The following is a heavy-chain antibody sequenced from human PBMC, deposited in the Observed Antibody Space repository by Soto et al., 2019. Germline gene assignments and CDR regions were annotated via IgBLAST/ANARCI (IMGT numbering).Heavy chain of an antibody. D-gene: IGHD2-2*01. CDR3: ARAMGPYQEYYYYGMDV. V-gene: IGHV3-30-3*01. CDR2: ISYDGSNK. J-gene: IGHJ6*02. CDR1: GFTFSSYA. Sequence: QVQLVESGGGVVQPGRSLRLSCAASGFTFSSYAMHWVRQAPGKGLEWVAVISYDGSNKYYADSVKGRFTISRDNSXNXXYLQMNRLRAEDTAVYYCARAMGPYQEYYYYGMDVWGQGTTVTVSS.